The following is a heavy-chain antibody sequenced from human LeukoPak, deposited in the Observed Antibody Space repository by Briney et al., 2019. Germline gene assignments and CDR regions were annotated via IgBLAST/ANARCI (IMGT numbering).Heavy chain of an antibody. V-gene: IGHV4-38-2*02. J-gene: IGHJ4*02. CDR3: ASYKTNYDSSGNPFDY. D-gene: IGHD3-22*01. CDR1: GSSINSVYS. Sequence: SETLSLTCTVFGSSINSVYSWGWIRQPPGKGLEWVGSIYHNGNTYYNSSLKSRVTISVHTSENQFSLKLSSVTAADTAVYYCASYKTNYDSSGNPFDYWGQGTLVTVSS. CDR2: IYHNGNT.